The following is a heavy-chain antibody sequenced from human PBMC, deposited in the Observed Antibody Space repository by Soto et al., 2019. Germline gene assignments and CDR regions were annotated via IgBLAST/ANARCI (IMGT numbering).Heavy chain of an antibody. J-gene: IGHJ6*03. CDR3: ARELQVSAKLELSSGEYYYYYYYMDV. D-gene: IGHD1-7*01. V-gene: IGHV4-59*01. Sequence: LSLTCTVSGGSISSYYWSWIRQPPGKGLEWIGYIYYSGSTNYNPSLKSRVTISVDTSKNQFSLKLSSVTAADTAVYYCARELQVSAKLELSSGEYYYYYYYMDVWGKGTTVTVSS. CDR2: IYYSGST. CDR1: GGSISSYY.